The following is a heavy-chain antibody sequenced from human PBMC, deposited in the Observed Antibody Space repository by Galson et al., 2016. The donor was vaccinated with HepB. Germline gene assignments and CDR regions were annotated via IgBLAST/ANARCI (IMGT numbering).Heavy chain of an antibody. Sequence: QSGAEVKKTGESLKISCKASGYTFTNYWIGWVRQLPGKGLEWMGIIYPGDSDTRYSPSFQGQVTMSADTSITTAYLQWSSLKASDTAMYYGAGRESGGSGGSCSPYDFDSWGQGTLVTVSS. CDR2: IYPGDSDT. CDR3: AGRESGGSGGSCSPYDFDS. V-gene: IGHV5-51*01. J-gene: IGHJ4*02. D-gene: IGHD2-15*01. CDR1: GYTFTNYW.